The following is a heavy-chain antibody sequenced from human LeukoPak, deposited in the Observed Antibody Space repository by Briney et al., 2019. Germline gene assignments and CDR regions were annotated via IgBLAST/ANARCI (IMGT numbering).Heavy chain of an antibody. CDR3: ARDRFGGMDV. D-gene: IGHD4-23*01. CDR2: IKEDGSEK. V-gene: IGHV3-7*01. J-gene: IGHJ6*04. Sequence: GRSLRLSCAASGFTFTSFWMSWVRQAPGKGLEWVANIKEDGSEKYYVDSVRGRFTISRDDAKNSVYLQMNSLRAEDSAVYYCARDRFGGMDVWGKGTSVTVSS. CDR1: GFTFTSFW.